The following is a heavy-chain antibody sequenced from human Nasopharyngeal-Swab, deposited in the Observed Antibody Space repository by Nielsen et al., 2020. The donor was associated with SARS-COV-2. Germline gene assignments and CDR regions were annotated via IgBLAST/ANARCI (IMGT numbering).Heavy chain of an antibody. V-gene: IGHV3-21*01. CDR2: ISSSSSYI. Sequence: GGSLRLSCAASGFTFNNYNFNWVRQAPGKGLGRVSSISSSSSYIYYADSVKGRFTISRDNAKNSLYLQMNSLRAEDTAVYYCARDGLDYDFWSAYFMDVWGQGTTVTVSS. D-gene: IGHD3-3*01. CDR3: ARDGLDYDFWSAYFMDV. J-gene: IGHJ6*02. CDR1: GFTFNNYN.